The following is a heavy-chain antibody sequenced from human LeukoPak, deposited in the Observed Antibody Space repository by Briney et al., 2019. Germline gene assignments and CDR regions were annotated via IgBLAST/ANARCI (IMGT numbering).Heavy chain of an antibody. J-gene: IGHJ4*02. Sequence: PGGSLRPSCAASGFTFSSYGMHWVRQAPGKGLEWVAFIRYDGSNKYYADSVKGRFTISRDNAKNSLYLQMNSLRAEDTAVYYCARDLIAARPTPFDYWGQGTLVTVSS. V-gene: IGHV3-30*02. D-gene: IGHD6-6*01. CDR3: ARDLIAARPTPFDY. CDR2: IRYDGSNK. CDR1: GFTFSSYG.